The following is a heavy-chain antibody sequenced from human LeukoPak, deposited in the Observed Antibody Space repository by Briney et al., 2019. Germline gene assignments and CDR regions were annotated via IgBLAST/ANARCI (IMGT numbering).Heavy chain of an antibody. CDR2: IKQDGSEK. D-gene: IGHD4/OR15-4a*01. Sequence: GGSLRLSCAASGFTFSSYWMSWVRQAPGKGLEWVANIKQDGSEKYYVDSVRGRFTISRDNAKNSLYLQMNSLRAEDTAVYYCARFAVLYYMDVWGKGTTVTVSS. CDR3: ARFAVLYYMDV. V-gene: IGHV3-7*01. CDR1: GFTFSSYW. J-gene: IGHJ6*03.